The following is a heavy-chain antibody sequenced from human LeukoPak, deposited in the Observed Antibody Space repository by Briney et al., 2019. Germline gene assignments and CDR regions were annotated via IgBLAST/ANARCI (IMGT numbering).Heavy chain of an antibody. J-gene: IGHJ3*02. Sequence: SETLSLTCTVSAYSISSGYFWGWIRQPPGKGLEWIGSIYHSGSTNYNPSLKSRVTISVDTSKNQFSLKLSSVTAADTAVYYCARVGYCSGGSCPRDAFDIWGQGTMVTVSS. D-gene: IGHD2-15*01. CDR1: AYSISSGYF. CDR3: ARVGYCSGGSCPRDAFDI. CDR2: IYHSGST. V-gene: IGHV4-38-2*02.